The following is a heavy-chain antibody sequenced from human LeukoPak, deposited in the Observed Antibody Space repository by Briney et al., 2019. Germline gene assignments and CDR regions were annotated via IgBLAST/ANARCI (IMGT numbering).Heavy chain of an antibody. CDR3: ARDPGGRIVGYNYGSGIHYFDY. CDR1: GGSISSSSYY. V-gene: IGHV4-39*07. J-gene: IGHJ4*02. Sequence: PSETLSLTCTVSGGSISSSSYYWGWIRQPPGKGLEWIGSIYYSGSTYYNPSLKSRVTISVDKSNNQFSLRLSSVTAADTAVYYCARDPGGRIVGYNYGSGIHYFDYWGQGTLVSVSS. D-gene: IGHD3-10*01. CDR2: IYYSGST.